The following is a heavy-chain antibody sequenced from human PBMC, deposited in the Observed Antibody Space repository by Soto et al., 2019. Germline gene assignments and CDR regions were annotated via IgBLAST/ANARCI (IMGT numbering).Heavy chain of an antibody. CDR2: IYYGGST. CDR3: ARDYGDYYFDY. D-gene: IGHD4-17*01. CDR1: GGSISSGGYY. Sequence: SETLSLTCTVSGGSISSGGYYWSWIRQHPGKGLEWIGYIYYGGSTYYNPSLKSRVTISVDTSKNQFSLKLSSVTAADTAVYYCARDYGDYYFDYWGQGTLVTVSS. V-gene: IGHV4-31*03. J-gene: IGHJ4*02.